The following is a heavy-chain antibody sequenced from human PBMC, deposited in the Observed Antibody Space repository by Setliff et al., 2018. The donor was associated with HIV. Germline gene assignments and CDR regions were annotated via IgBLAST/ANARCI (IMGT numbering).Heavy chain of an antibody. V-gene: IGHV7-4-1*02. D-gene: IGHD3-9*01. Sequence: ASVKVSCKASGYTFSSFGISWVRQAPGQGPEWMGWINTETGNPMYAQGFRGRLVFSLDTSVSTAYLQISSLKAEDTAVYYCARDRPRNFDWSGNWFDPWGQGTLVTVSS. CDR2: INTETGNP. J-gene: IGHJ5*02. CDR3: ARDRPRNFDWSGNWFDP. CDR1: GYTFSSFG.